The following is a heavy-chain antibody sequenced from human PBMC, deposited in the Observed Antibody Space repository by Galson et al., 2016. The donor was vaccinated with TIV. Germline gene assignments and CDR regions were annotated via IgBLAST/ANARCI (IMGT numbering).Heavy chain of an antibody. CDR1: GFIFDEYA. J-gene: IGHJ3*02. D-gene: IGHD3-22*01. Sequence: SLRLSCAASGFIFDEYAMHWVRQAPGKGLEWVSGISWNSGDIGYADSVKGRFTITRGNAKNSLFLQMNSLRPEDTALYYCVKANVYLGLVVADGAFDIWGQGTMVTVSS. CDR2: ISWNSGDI. CDR3: VKANVYLGLVVADGAFDI. V-gene: IGHV3-9*01.